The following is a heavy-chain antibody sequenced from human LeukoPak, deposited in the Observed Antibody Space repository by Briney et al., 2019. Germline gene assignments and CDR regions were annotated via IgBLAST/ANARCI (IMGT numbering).Heavy chain of an antibody. CDR1: GGSFIDYS. Sequence: SETLSLTCSVYGGSFIDYSWSWIRQPPGKGLEWIGEINHSGITNYNPSLESRVTMSVDTSKNQFSLKLSSVTAADTAVYYCARVSGYCGDGVCRFDYWDQGALVTVSS. D-gene: IGHD2-21*01. V-gene: IGHV4-34*01. CDR2: INHSGIT. CDR3: ARVSGYCGDGVCRFDY. J-gene: IGHJ4*02.